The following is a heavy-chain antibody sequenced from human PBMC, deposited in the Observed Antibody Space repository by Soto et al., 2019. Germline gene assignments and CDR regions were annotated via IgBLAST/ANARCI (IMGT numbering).Heavy chain of an antibody. CDR3: ARDYYGSGSYFSY. V-gene: IGHV3-7*01. CDR1: GFTFTNHW. Sequence: EVRLVESGGDLVQPGGSLRLSCGASGFTFTNHWLTWVRQAPGKGLEWVANINQDRSEKYYVDSVKGRFTISRDNAKNSLYLQMNSLRVDDTAVYYCARDYYGSGSYFSYWGQGTLVTVSS. D-gene: IGHD3-10*01. J-gene: IGHJ4*02. CDR2: INQDRSEK.